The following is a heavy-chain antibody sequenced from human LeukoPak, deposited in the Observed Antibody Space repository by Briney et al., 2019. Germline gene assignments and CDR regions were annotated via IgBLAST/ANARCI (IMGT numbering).Heavy chain of an antibody. J-gene: IGHJ4*02. CDR3: ARNEGGSYSAY. V-gene: IGHV3-53*04. CDR2: IYSGGST. Sequence: GGSLRLSCAASGFTVSSNYMSWVRQAPGKGLEWVSVIYSGGSTYSADSVKGRFTISRHNSKNTLYLQMNSLRAEDTAVYYCARNEGGSYSAYWGQGTLVTVSS. CDR1: GFTVSSNY. D-gene: IGHD1-26*01.